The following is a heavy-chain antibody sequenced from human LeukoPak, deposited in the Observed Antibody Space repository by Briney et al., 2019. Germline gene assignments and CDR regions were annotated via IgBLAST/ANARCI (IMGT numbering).Heavy chain of an antibody. J-gene: IGHJ4*02. D-gene: IGHD3-10*01. V-gene: IGHV4-39*01. CDR3: ARRTPGEYYFDY. Sequence: SETLSLTCTVSGGSISSSSYYWGWIRQPPGKGLEWIGSIYYSGSTYYNPSLKSRVTISVDTSKNQFSLKLSSVTAADTAVYYCARRTPGEYYFDYWGQGTLVTVSS. CDR1: GGSISSSSYY. CDR2: IYYSGST.